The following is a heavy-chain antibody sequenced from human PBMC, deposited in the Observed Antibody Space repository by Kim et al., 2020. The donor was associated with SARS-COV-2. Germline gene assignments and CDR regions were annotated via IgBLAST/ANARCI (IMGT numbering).Heavy chain of an antibody. V-gene: IGHV3-11*05. D-gene: IGHD2-15*01. Sequence: VKRRSTISRDNAQNSLYLQMNSLGAEDTAVYYCARGAVVVVVAATPLTDVWGQGTTVTVSS. CDR3: ARGAVVVVVAATPLTDV. J-gene: IGHJ6*02.